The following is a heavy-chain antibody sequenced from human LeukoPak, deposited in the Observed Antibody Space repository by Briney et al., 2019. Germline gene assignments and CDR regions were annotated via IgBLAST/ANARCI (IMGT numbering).Heavy chain of an antibody. Sequence: GGSLRLSCAASGFTFDDYGMSWVRHPPGKGLEWVSGINWNGGSIGYADSVKGRFTISRDNSKNTLYLQMNSLRAEDTAVYYCARGPDSSSWYFDYWGQGTLVTVSS. J-gene: IGHJ4*02. CDR1: GFTFDDYG. V-gene: IGHV3-20*04. CDR2: INWNGGSI. CDR3: ARGPDSSSWYFDY. D-gene: IGHD6-13*01.